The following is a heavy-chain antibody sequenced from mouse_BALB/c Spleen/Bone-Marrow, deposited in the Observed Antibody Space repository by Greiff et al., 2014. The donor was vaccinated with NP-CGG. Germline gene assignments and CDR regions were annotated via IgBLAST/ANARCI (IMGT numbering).Heavy chain of an antibody. J-gene: IGHJ2*01. V-gene: IGHV1-69*02. CDR3: ARDSITTVVATDY. D-gene: IGHD1-1*01. CDR2: IDPSDSYT. CDR1: GYTFTSYW. Sequence: VQLQQSGAELVKPGASVKLSCKASGYTFTSYWMHWVKQRPGQGLEWIGEIDPSDSYTNYNQKFKGKATLTVDKSSSTAYMQXXXXXXXDSAVYYCARDSITTVVATDYWGQGTTLTVSS.